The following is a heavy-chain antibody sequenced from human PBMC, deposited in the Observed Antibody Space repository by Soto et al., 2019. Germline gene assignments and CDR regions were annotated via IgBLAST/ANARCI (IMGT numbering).Heavy chain of an antibody. Sequence: GSLRLSCAASGFTFSSYWMSWVRQAPGKGLEWVANIKEDGSEKYYVDSVKGRFTISRDKAKNSLYLQMNSLRAEDTAVYYCARGRAARLWFDPWGQGTLVTVSS. CDR2: IKEDGSEK. V-gene: IGHV3-7*01. J-gene: IGHJ5*02. CDR1: GFTFSSYW. CDR3: ARGRAARLWFDP. D-gene: IGHD6-6*01.